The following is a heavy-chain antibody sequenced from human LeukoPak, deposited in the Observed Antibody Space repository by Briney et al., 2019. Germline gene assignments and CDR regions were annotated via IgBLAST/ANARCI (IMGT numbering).Heavy chain of an antibody. CDR1: GFTFSRYA. CDR2: ISGSGANT. J-gene: IGHJ3*02. V-gene: IGHV3-23*01. CDR3: AKANNYGGNRDDAFDI. Sequence: PGGSLRLSCAASGFTFSRYAMSWVRQAPGKGLEWVSAISGSGANTYYADSVKGRFTISRDNSKNTLYLQMNSLRAEDTAVYYCAKANNYGGNRDDAFDIWGQGTMVTVSS. D-gene: IGHD4-23*01.